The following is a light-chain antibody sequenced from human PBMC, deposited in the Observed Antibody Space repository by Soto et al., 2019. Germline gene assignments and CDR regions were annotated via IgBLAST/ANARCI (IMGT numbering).Light chain of an antibody. CDR1: NSDVGNYNY. CDR3: SSYAGSNIYV. V-gene: IGLV2-8*01. Sequence: QSVLTQPPSASGSPGQSVTIPCTGTNSDVGNYNYVSWYQQHPGKAPKLMIYDVSNRPSGVSNRFSGSKSGNTASLTVSGLQAEDEADYYCSSYAGSNIYVFGTGTKVTVL. CDR2: DVS. J-gene: IGLJ1*01.